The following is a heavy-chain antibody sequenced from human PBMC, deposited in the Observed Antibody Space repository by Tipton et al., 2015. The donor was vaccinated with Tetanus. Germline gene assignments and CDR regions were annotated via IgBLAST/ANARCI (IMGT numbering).Heavy chain of an antibody. Sequence: TLSLTCTVSGGSVRSGDYQWNWIRQPPGKGLEWLAYISYSGSTNSNYALKSRITISRDTSKNQFSLKLTSVTAADTALYYCARANYNFPKKGPFDSWGQGTRVIVSS. CDR3: ARANYNFPKKGPFDS. CDR2: ISYSGST. V-gene: IGHV4-61*08. J-gene: IGHJ4*02. D-gene: IGHD3-3*01. CDR1: GGSVRSGDYQ.